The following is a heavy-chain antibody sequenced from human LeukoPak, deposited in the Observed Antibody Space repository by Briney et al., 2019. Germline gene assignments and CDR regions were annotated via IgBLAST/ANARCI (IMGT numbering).Heavy chain of an antibody. V-gene: IGHV4-34*01. D-gene: IGHD3-10*01. CDR2: INHSGST. CDR3: ARHSAVGDYFDY. J-gene: IGHJ4*02. Sequence: SETLSLTCAVYGGSFSGYYWSWIRQPPGKGLEWIGEINHSGSTNYNPSLKSRVTISVDTSKNQFSLKLSSVTAADTAVYYCARHSAVGDYFDYWGQGTLVTVSS. CDR1: GGSFSGYY.